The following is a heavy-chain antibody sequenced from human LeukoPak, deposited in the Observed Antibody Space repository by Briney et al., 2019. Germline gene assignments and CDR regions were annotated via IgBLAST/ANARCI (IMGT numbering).Heavy chain of an antibody. Sequence: GGSLRLSCAASGFTFNNYAMSWVRQAPGKGLEWVSAISGSGRGDSTYYADSVKGRFTISRDNAKNSLYLQMNSLRAEDTAVYYCAHSGSYIDYWGQGTLVTVSS. J-gene: IGHJ4*02. D-gene: IGHD1-26*01. CDR2: ISGSGRGDST. CDR1: GFTFNNYA. V-gene: IGHV3-23*01. CDR3: AHSGSYIDY.